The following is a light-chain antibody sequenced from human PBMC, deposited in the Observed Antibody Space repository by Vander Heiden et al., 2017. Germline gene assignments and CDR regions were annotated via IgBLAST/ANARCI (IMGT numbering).Light chain of an antibody. V-gene: IGLV1-44*01. CDR3: ASWDDSLNGVV. CDR1: RSNIGSNN. CDR2: KSD. Sequence: QSVLPQPPSTSGTPGQRVTISCSGSRSNIGSNNVNWYQQFPGTAPKLLIHKSDRRPSGIPDRVSGSKSGTSASLAISGLQSEDEADYYCASWDDSLNGVVFGGGTKLTVL. J-gene: IGLJ2*01.